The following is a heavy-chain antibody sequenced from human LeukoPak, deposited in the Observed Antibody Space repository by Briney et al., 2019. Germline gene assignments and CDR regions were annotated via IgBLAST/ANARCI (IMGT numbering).Heavy chain of an antibody. CDR3: AREGRYFDWLLFDY. CDR1: GYTFTSYA. D-gene: IGHD3-9*01. CDR2: INAGNGNT. Sequence: ASVKVYCKASGYTFTSYAMHWVRQAPGQRLEWMGWINAGNGNTKYSQKFQGRVTITRDTSASTAYMELSSLRSEDTAVYYCAREGRYFDWLLFDYWGQGTLVTVSS. V-gene: IGHV1-3*01. J-gene: IGHJ4*02.